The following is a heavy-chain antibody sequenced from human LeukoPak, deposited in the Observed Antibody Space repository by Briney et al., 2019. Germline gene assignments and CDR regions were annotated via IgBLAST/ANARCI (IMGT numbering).Heavy chain of an antibody. CDR2: ISGSGGST. CDR3: AKDKGYGSTMVRGVIVYYYYYMDV. D-gene: IGHD3-10*01. J-gene: IGHJ6*03. Sequence: PGGSLRLSCAASGFTLSSYAMSWVRQAPGKGLEWVSAISGSGGSTYYADSVKGRFTISRDNSKNTLYLQMNSLRAEDTAVYYCAKDKGYGSTMVRGVIVYYYYYMDVWGTGTTVTISS. V-gene: IGHV3-23*01. CDR1: GFTLSSYA.